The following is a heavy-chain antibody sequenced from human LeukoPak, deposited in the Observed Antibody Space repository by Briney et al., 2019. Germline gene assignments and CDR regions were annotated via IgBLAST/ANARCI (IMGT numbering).Heavy chain of an antibody. J-gene: IGHJ6*03. D-gene: IGHD1-1*01. V-gene: IGHV3-23*01. CDR3: AKDVREGERYYYYYMDV. CDR1: GFTFSSYA. Sequence: GGSLRLSCAASGFTFSSYAMSWVRQAPGKGLEWVSAISGSGGSTYYADSVKGRFTISRDNSKNTLYLQMNSLRAEDTAVYYCAKDVREGERYYYYYMDVWGKGTTVTVSS. CDR2: ISGSGGST.